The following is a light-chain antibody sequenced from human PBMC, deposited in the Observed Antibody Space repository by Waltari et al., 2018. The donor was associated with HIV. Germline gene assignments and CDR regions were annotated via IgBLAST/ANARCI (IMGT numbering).Light chain of an antibody. CDR3: QQSDDTPYT. Sequence: DIQMTQSPSSLSASVGDTVTITCRASKSVDVYVNWYQHKPGKAPKLLIFASSSLQSGVPSRFSGSRSGTDFSRTITGLQPEDFATYFCQQSDDTPYTFGQGTKLEIK. CDR1: KSVDVY. CDR2: ASS. V-gene: IGKV1-39*01. J-gene: IGKJ2*01.